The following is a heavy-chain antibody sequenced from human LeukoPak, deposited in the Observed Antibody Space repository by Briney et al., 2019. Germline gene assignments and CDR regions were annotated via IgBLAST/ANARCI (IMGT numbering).Heavy chain of an antibody. J-gene: IGHJ4*02. Sequence: GGALRLSCAPSVFTFSIHWMSCVRHAPGEGLEWVAHVNLDGSDKYYVDSVKGRFTISRDKDKNSLYLQLSSLRGEDTAVYYCARDHRGLFDYWRRGTVVSVS. CDR3: ARDHRGLFDY. CDR1: VFTFSIHW. V-gene: IGHV3-7*04. CDR2: VNLDGSDK. D-gene: IGHD3-10*01.